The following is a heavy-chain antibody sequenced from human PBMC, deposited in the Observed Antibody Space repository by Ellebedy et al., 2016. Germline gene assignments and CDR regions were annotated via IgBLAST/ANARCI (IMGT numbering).Heavy chain of an antibody. Sequence: SETLSLXCIVSGYSIRSGYYWGWIRQPPGKGLEWIANMFHSGSTYYNPSLKSRVTISVDTSKNQLSLRLNSVTAADTAVYYCARVSSLAGNAFDIWGQGTLVTVSS. CDR1: GYSIRSGYY. CDR3: ARVSSLAGNAFDI. V-gene: IGHV4-38-2*02. J-gene: IGHJ3*02. D-gene: IGHD6-19*01. CDR2: MFHSGST.